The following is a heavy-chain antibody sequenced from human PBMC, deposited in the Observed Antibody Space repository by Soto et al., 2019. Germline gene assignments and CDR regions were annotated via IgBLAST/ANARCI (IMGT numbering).Heavy chain of an antibody. D-gene: IGHD1-26*01. CDR1: RGSLSTYY. J-gene: IGHJ5*02. CDR2: IYDSGST. CDR3: ARRERSHRSRWFDP. V-gene: IGHV4-59*08. Sequence: SEPLSLTCTVPRGSLSTYYWPWIRQLPGKGLEWIGYIYDSGSTNYNPSLKSRVTISVDTSKNQFSLKLSSVTAADTAVYYCARRERSHRSRWFDPWGQGTLVTVSS.